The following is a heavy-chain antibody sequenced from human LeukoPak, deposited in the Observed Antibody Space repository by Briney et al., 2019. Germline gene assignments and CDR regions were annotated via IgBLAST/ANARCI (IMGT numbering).Heavy chain of an antibody. V-gene: IGHV3-48*03. J-gene: IGHJ4*02. CDR1: GASISSYS. D-gene: IGHD4-17*01. CDR3: ARAVTTDY. Sequence: LSLTCTVSGASISSYSWSWIRQPPGKGLEWVSYISSSGSTIYYADSVKGRFTISRDNAKNSLYLQMNSLRAEDTAVYYCARAVTTDYWGQGTLVTVSS. CDR2: ISSSGSTI.